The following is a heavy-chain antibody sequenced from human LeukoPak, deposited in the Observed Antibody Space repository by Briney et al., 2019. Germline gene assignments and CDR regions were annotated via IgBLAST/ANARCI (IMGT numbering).Heavy chain of an antibody. CDR2: IRYDGSNK. D-gene: IGHD6-13*01. CDR3: AKDGGSSWNYYFDY. Sequence: PGGSLRLSCAASGFTFTSYGMHWVRQAPGKGLEWVAFIRYDGSNKDYADSVKGRFTISRDNSENALYLQMSSLRAEDTAVYYCAKDGGSSWNYYFDYWGQGILVTVSS. J-gene: IGHJ4*02. CDR1: GFTFTSYG. V-gene: IGHV3-30*02.